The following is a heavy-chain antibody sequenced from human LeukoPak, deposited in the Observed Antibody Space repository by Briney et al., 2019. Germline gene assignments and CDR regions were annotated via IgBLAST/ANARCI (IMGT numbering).Heavy chain of an antibody. V-gene: IGHV1-69*05. CDR2: IIPIFGTA. CDR1: RGTFSSYA. J-gene: IGHJ4*02. CDR3: ARKAPGDGYNSKSGDHFDY. D-gene: IGHD5-24*01. Sequence: SVKVSCKASRGTFSSYAISWVRQAPGQGLEWMGGIIPIFGTANYAQKFQGRVTITTDESTSTAYLELSSLRSEDTAVYYCARKAPGDGYNSKSGDHFDYWGQGTLVTVSS.